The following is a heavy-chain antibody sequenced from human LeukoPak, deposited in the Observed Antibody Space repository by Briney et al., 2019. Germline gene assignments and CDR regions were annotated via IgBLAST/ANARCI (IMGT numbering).Heavy chain of an antibody. CDR3: ARGTYGYYMDV. CDR2: IYRSGST. CDR1: NYSISNSMS. Sequence: SEPLSLTCSVSNYSISNSMSWSGLRQPPGKGLEWIGSIYRSGSTFYNPSLKSPVTISLDTSKNQFSLKLSSVTAADTAVYFCARGTYGYYMDVWGKGTTVTVSS. V-gene: IGHV4-38-2*02. D-gene: IGHD4-17*01. J-gene: IGHJ6*03.